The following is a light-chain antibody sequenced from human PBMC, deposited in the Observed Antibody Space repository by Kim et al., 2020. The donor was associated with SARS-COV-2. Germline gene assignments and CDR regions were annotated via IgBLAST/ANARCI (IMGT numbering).Light chain of an antibody. CDR3: GSYTSSSTPYV. CDR2: DVS. J-gene: IGLJ1*01. V-gene: IGLV2-14*03. Sequence: QSVLTQPASVSGSPGQSIAISCTGTSSAIGGYNYVSWYQQHPGKAPKLIIYDVSNRPSGVSNRFSGSKSGNTASLTISGLQTDDEADYYCGSYTSSSTPYVFGPGTKVTVL. CDR1: SSAIGGYNY.